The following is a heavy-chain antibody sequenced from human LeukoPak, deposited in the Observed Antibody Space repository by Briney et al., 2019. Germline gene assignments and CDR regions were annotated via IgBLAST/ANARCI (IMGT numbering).Heavy chain of an antibody. V-gene: IGHV1-69*01. CDR3: ARGGGIVGASAFDI. D-gene: IGHD1-26*01. Sequence: ASVKVSCKASGGTFSSYAISWVRQAPGQGLEWMGGIIPIFGTANYAQKFQGRVTITADESTSTAYMGLSSLRSEDTAVYYCARGGGIVGASAFDIWGQGTMVTVSS. J-gene: IGHJ3*02. CDR1: GGTFSSYA. CDR2: IIPIFGTA.